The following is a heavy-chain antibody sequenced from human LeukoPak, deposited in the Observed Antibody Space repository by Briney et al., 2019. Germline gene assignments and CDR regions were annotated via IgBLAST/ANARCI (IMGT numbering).Heavy chain of an antibody. J-gene: IGHJ4*02. Sequence: GGSLRLSCAASGFTFSSYWMSWVRQAPGKGLEWVANIKQDGSEKYYVDSVKGRFTISRDNAKNSLYLQMNSLRAEDTAVYYCAAGRGYCTNGVCPGVGYWGQGTLVTVSS. CDR2: IKQDGSEK. D-gene: IGHD2-8*01. CDR3: AAGRGYCTNGVCPGVGY. V-gene: IGHV3-7*01. CDR1: GFTFSSYW.